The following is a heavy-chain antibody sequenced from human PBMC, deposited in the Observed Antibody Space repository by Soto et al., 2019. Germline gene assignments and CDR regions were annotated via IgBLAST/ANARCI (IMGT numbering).Heavy chain of an antibody. D-gene: IGHD1-26*01. CDR1: GFTFSSYA. CDR2: ISGSGGST. V-gene: IGHV3-23*01. CDR3: AKDPRLVRVDWFDP. Sequence: EAQRLESGGGLVQPGGSLRLSCAASGFTFSSYAMSWVRQAPGKGLEWVSAISGSGGSTYYADFVNGRSTISRDNSKNTLYLQMNSLRAEDTAVYYCAKDPRLVRVDWFDPWVQGTLVTVSS. J-gene: IGHJ5*02.